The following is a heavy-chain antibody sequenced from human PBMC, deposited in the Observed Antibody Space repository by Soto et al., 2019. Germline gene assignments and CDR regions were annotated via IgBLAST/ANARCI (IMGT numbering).Heavy chain of an antibody. D-gene: IGHD1-1*01. J-gene: IGHJ4*02. CDR1: GDSISNNKW. Sequence: SETLSLTCSVSGDSISNNKWWSWVRQPPGKELEWIGEMHHSGSIHYNASLKSRATLSVANSRNQFSLQLTYVSVAYTALYFCARHDNMTLGSQYLDSWGRGTLVTVTS. CDR3: ARHDNMTLGSQYLDS. V-gene: IGHV4-4*02. CDR2: MHHSGSI.